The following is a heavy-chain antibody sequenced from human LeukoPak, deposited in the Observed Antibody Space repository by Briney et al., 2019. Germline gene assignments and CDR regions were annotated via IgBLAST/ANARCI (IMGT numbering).Heavy chain of an antibody. CDR2: IYYSGST. J-gene: IGHJ4*02. D-gene: IGHD2-2*01. V-gene: IGHV4-39*01. Sequence: SETLSFTCTVSGGPISSSSYYWGWIRQPPGKGLEWIGSIYYSGSTYYNPSLKSRVTISVDTSKNQFSLKLSSVTAADTAVYYCARHSYCSSTSCYFAYWGQGTLVTVSS. CDR1: GGPISSSSYY. CDR3: ARHSYCSSTSCYFAY.